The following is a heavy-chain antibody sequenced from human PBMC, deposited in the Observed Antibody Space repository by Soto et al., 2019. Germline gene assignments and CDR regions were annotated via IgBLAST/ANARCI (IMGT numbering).Heavy chain of an antibody. Sequence: PGGSLRLSCAASGFIFSDYYMSWIRQAPGKGLEWLAYISRDGNAIFYADSVIGRFTVSRDNAKNSLFLQMDDLRAEDTAMFFCARGAEMSSLKKWFDPWGQGTLVTVYS. CDR2: ISRDGNAI. CDR1: GFIFSDYY. V-gene: IGHV3-11*01. J-gene: IGHJ5*02. CDR3: ARGAEMSSLKKWFDP.